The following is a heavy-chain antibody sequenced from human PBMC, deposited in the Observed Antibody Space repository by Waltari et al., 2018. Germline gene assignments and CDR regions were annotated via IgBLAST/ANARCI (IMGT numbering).Heavy chain of an antibody. D-gene: IGHD6-19*01. J-gene: IGHJ6*02. V-gene: IGHV4-30-4*01. CDR2: VYSSSST. CDR3: ARVTAVTGTGGMDV. Sequence: QMQLQQSGPGLVRPSQTLSLPCTVSGGSIRSRSYYWSWVRQPPGKGLEWLGYVYSSSSTYYNPSLMTRIDISKDTSTNQFSLRLTSMTAADTAVYYCARVTAVTGTGGMDVWGQGTTVIVS. CDR1: GGSIRSRSYY.